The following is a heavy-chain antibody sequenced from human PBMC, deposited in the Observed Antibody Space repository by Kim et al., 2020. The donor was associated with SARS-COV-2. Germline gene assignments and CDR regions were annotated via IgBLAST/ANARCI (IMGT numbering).Heavy chain of an antibody. CDR3: AREGWLVGFDY. D-gene: IGHD6-19*01. CDR2: N. Sequence: NDYAPSVKSRVTINPEPSKNHFSLQLNSVTPEDTAVYYCAREGWLVGFDYWGQGTLVTVSS. V-gene: IGHV6-1*01. J-gene: IGHJ4*02.